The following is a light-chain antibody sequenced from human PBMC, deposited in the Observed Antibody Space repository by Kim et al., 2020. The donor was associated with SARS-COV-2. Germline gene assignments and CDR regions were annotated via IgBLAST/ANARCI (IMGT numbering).Light chain of an antibody. CDR1: QSVSSNY. Sequence: SPGERAAPSRRASQSVSSNYLAWYQHNPGQAPRLLIYGASIRATGIPHRFSGSGSGTYFTLTISRLEPEDFGVYYCQQYSSSPRTFGQGTKVDIK. V-gene: IGKV3-20*01. CDR3: QQYSSSPRT. CDR2: GAS. J-gene: IGKJ1*01.